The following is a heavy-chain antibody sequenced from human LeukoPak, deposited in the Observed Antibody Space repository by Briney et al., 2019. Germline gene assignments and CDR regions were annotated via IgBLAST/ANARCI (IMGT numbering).Heavy chain of an antibody. D-gene: IGHD5-24*01. CDR3: AREAATTHNWYFDL. J-gene: IGHJ2*01. V-gene: IGHV3-23*01. CDR1: GFTFRTYA. CDR2: LSGSGGST. Sequence: PPGGSLRLSCAASGFTFRTYAMSWVRQAPGKGLEWVSGLSGSGGSTYYADSVKGRFTISRDNSKNTLYLQMNSLRAEDTAVYYCAREAATTHNWYFDLWGRGTLVTVSS.